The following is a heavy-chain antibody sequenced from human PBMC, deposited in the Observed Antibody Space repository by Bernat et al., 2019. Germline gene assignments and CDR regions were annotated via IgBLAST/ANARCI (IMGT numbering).Heavy chain of an antibody. CDR1: GFTFSSYS. Sequence: EVQLVESGGGLVQPGGSLRLSCAASGFTFSSYSMNWVRQAPGKGLEWVSYISSSSSTKYYADSVKGRFTISRDNAKNSLYLQVNSLRAEDTAVYYCARDYHISGYYRVAFDIWGQGTMVTVSS. CDR2: ISSSSSTK. CDR3: ARDYHISGYYRVAFDI. J-gene: IGHJ3*02. D-gene: IGHD3-22*01. V-gene: IGHV3-48*01.